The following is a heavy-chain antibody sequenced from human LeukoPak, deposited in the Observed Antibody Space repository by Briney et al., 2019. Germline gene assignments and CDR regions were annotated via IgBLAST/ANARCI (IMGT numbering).Heavy chain of an antibody. D-gene: IGHD2-15*01. CDR3: AKAPLEHCSGGTCYPLDY. CDR1: GFTFSSYA. CDR2: ITGSGGST. V-gene: IGHV3-23*01. Sequence: GSLRLSCAASGFTFSSYAMSWVRQAPGKGLEWVSVITGSGGSTGYADSVKGRLTISRDNSKNTLYLQMNSLRAEDTAVYYRAKAPLEHCSGGTCYPLDYWGQGTLVTVSS. J-gene: IGHJ4*02.